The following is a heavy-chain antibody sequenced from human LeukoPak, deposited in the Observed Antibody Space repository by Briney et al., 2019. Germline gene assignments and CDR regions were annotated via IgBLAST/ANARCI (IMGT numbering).Heavy chain of an antibody. CDR3: AKDYYYGSGSYYDY. CDR2: ISVSGGST. J-gene: IGHJ4*02. D-gene: IGHD3-10*01. Sequence: GGSLRLAWAASGFTFISYAISWARQAPGKWREWGSSISVSGGSTYHADSVKCRFTISRDNSKNTLYLRMNSVRDEDTAVYYCAKDYYYGSGSYYDYWGQGTLVTVSS. V-gene: IGHV3-23*01. CDR1: GFTFISYA.